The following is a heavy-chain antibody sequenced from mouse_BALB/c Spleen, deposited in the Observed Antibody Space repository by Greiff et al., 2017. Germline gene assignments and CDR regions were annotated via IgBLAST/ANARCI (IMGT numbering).Heavy chain of an antibody. D-gene: IGHD3-3*01. CDR1: GYTFTSYT. V-gene: IGHV1-4*02. CDR2: INPSSGYT. CDR3: ARWGTGFAY. J-gene: IGHJ3*01. Sequence: QVQLQQSAAELARPGASVKMSCKASGYTFTSYTMHWVKQRPGQGLEWIGYINPSSGYTEYNQKFKDKTTLTADKSSSTAYMELRSLTSEDSAVYYCARWGTGFAYWGQGTLVTVSA.